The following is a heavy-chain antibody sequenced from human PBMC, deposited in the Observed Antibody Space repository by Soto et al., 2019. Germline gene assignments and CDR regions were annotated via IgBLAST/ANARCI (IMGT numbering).Heavy chain of an antibody. V-gene: IGHV4-59*01. CDR3: AREKIAVAGGDYYYYGMDV. D-gene: IGHD6-19*01. CDR1: GDSISTDY. CDR2: IYYGGST. Sequence: SETLSLTCTVSGDSISTDYWSWIRQSPGKGLEWIGFIYYGGSTNYNPSLKSRVTISVDTSKNQFSLKLSSVTAADTAVYYCAREKIAVAGGDYYYYGMDVWGQGTTVTVSS. J-gene: IGHJ6*02.